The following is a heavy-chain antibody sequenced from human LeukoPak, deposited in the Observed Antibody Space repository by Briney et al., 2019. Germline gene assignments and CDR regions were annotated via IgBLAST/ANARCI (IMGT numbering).Heavy chain of an antibody. J-gene: IGHJ4*02. V-gene: IGHV1-69*05. CDR2: IIPIFGTA. CDR1: VGTFSSYA. D-gene: IGHD1-26*01. Sequence: ASVKVSCKASVGTFSSYAISWVRQAPGQGLEWMGGIIPIFGTANYAQKFQGRVTITTDESTSTAYMELSSLRSEDTAVYYCASGLGELADYWGQGTLVTVSS. CDR3: ASGLGELADY.